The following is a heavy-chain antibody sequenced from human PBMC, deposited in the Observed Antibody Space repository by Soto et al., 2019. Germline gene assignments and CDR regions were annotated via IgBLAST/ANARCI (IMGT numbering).Heavy chain of an antibody. D-gene: IGHD6-13*01. V-gene: IGHV3-23*01. CDR3: ANEIAAAGTDYYYGMDV. CDR1: GFTFSSYA. CDR2: ISGSGGST. J-gene: IGHJ6*02. Sequence: EVQLLESEGGLVQPGGSLRLSCAASGFTFSSYAMSWVRQAPGKGLEWVSAISGSGGSTYYADSVKGRFTISRDNSKNTLYLQMNSLRAEDTAVYYCANEIAAAGTDYYYGMDVWGQGTTVTVSS.